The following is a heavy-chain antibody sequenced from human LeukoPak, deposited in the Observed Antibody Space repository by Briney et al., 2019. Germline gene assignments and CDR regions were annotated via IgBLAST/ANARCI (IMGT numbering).Heavy chain of an antibody. D-gene: IGHD3-10*01. CDR1: GFTFSSYG. CDR3: AKGHYYGSGSLDY. CDR2: IGGRDGST. V-gene: IGHV3-23*01. Sequence: GGSLRLSCAASGFTFSSYGTSWVRQAPGKGLEWVSAIGGRDGSTYYADSVKGRFTISRDNSKNTLYVQMNSLRAEDTAVYYCAKGHYYGSGSLDYWGQGTLVTVSS. J-gene: IGHJ4*02.